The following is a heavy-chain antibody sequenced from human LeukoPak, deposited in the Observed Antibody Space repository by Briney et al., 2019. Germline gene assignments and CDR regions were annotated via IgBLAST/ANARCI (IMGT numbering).Heavy chain of an antibody. CDR2: IKPDGREK. V-gene: IGHV3-7*01. D-gene: IGHD3-10*01. J-gene: IGHJ4*02. CDR1: GFTFSDYW. CDR3: AASRGYGVRFD. Sequence: GGALRLSCAASGFTFSDYWMSWVRQAPGKGPEWVANIKPDGREKYYVDSVKGRFTISRDNAQTSLYLQMNSLRAEDTAVYYCAASRGYGVRFDWGRGTLVTVSS.